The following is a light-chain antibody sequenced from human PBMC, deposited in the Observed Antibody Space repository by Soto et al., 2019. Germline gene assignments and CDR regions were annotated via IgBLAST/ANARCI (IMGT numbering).Light chain of an antibody. V-gene: IGLV2-14*03. J-gene: IGLJ3*02. CDR3: SSYTSSSTWV. Sequence: QSVLTQSASVSGSPGQSIAISCTGTSSDVGDYNSVSWYQQHPGKAPKLMIYDVSNRPSGVSNRFSGSKSGNTASLTISGLQAEDEADYYCSSYTSSSTWVFGGGTKLTVL. CDR2: DVS. CDR1: SSDVGDYNS.